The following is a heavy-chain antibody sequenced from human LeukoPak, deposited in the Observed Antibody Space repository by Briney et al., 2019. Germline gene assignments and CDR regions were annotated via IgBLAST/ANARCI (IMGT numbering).Heavy chain of an antibody. D-gene: IGHD6-13*01. CDR3: AGSVASAGTSHWGY. CDR1: GGSISSSPFY. J-gene: IGHJ4*02. CDR2: IYNSGTT. V-gene: IGHV4-39*01. Sequence: PSETLSLTCIVSGGSISSSPFYWGWIRQPPGEGLEWIGSIYNSGTTYYNPSLKSRITISIDMSRDQFSLKLSSVTAADTGVYYCAGSVASAGTSHWGYWGQGSLVTVSS.